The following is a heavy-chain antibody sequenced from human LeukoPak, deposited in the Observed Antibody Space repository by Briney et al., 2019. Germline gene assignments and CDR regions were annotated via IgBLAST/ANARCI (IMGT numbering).Heavy chain of an antibody. D-gene: IGHD2-2*02. V-gene: IGHV1-69*13. CDR1: GGTFSSYA. CDR2: IIPIFGTA. Sequence: GASVKVSCKASGGTFSSYAISWVRQAPGQGLEWMGGIIPIFGTANYARKFQGRVTITADESTSTAYMELSSLRSEDTAVYYRARTLDCSSTSCYTEPNYYYYGMDVWGQGTTVTVSS. CDR3: ARTLDCSSTSCYTEPNYYYYGMDV. J-gene: IGHJ6*02.